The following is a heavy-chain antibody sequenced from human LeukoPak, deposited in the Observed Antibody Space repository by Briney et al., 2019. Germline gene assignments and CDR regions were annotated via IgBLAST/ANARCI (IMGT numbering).Heavy chain of an antibody. D-gene: IGHD3-22*01. J-gene: IGHJ4*02. V-gene: IGHV4-38-2*02. CDR3: ARDRGYYDSIEPIDY. CDR1: GGSISPYY. Sequence: PSETLSLTCTVSGGSISPYYWSWIRQPPGKGLEWIGSIYHSGSTYYNPSLKSRVTISVDTSKNQFSLKLSSVTAADTAVYYCARDRGYYDSIEPIDYWGQGTLVTVSS. CDR2: IYHSGST.